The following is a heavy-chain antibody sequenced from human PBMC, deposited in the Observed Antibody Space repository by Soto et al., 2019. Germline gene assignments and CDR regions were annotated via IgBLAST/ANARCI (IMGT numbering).Heavy chain of an antibody. J-gene: IGHJ3*02. CDR2: ISSSGSTI. CDR3: ARVRTGDSSGYYFGAFDI. V-gene: IGHV3-11*01. CDR1: GFTFSDYY. Sequence: PGGSLRLSRAASGFTFSDYYMSWIRQAPGKGLEWVSYISSSGSTIYYADSVKGRFTISRDNAKNSLYLQMNSLRAEDTAVYYCARVRTGDSSGYYFGAFDIWGQGTMVTVSS. D-gene: IGHD3-22*01.